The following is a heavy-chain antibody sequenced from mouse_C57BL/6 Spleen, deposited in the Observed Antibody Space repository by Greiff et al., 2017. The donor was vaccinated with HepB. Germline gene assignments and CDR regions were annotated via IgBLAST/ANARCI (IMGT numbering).Heavy chain of an antibody. CDR1: GFTFSDYG. J-gene: IGHJ1*03. D-gene: IGHD2-5*01. CDR3: ARPPYSNYWYFDV. V-gene: IGHV5-17*01. Sequence: EVKLVESGGGLVKPGGSLTLSCAASGFTFSDYGMHWVRQAPEKGLEWVAYISSGSSTIYYADTVKGRFTISRDNAKNTLFLLLTSLRSADTAMYYCARPPYSNYWYFDVWGTGTTVTVSS. CDR2: ISSGSSTI.